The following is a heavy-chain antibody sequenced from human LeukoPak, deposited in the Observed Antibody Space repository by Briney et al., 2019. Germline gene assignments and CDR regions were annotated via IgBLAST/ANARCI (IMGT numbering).Heavy chain of an antibody. D-gene: IGHD3-10*01. CDR1: GGSVTSTNW. CDR2: VHLDGRT. CDR3: ARGPYGSGSYY. J-gene: IGHJ4*02. V-gene: IGHV4-4*02. Sequence: KPSGTLSLTCGVSGGSVTSTNWWTWVRQPPGKGLEWIGEVHLDGRTNYNPSLKSRLTMSVDLSENHISLKLTSVTAADTAVYFCARGPYGSGSYYWGQGTLVTVSS.